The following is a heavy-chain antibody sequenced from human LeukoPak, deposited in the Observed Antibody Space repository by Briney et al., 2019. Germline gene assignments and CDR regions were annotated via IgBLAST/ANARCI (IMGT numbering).Heavy chain of an antibody. Sequence: PGGSLRLSCAASGFTFSSYGMSWVRQAPGKGLEWVSAISGSGGSTYYADSVKGRFTISRDNSKNTLYLQMNSLRAEDTAVYYCAKGFRPYDSSGYYDYWGQGTLVTVSS. V-gene: IGHV3-23*01. J-gene: IGHJ4*02. CDR2: ISGSGGST. D-gene: IGHD3-22*01. CDR3: AKGFRPYDSSGYYDY. CDR1: GFTFSSYG.